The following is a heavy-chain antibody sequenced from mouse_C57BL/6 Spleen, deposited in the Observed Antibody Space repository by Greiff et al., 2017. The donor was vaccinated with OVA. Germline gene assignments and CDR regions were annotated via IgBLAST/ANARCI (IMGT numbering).Heavy chain of an antibody. CDR1: GYAFSSSW. V-gene: IGHV1-82*01. Sequence: VKLQESGPELVKPGASVKISCKASGYAFSSSWMNWVKQRPGKGLEWIGRIYPGDGDTNYNGKFKGKATLTADKSSSTAYMQLSSLTSEDSAVYFCARLYYGSSYDAMDYWGQGTSVTVSS. D-gene: IGHD1-1*01. CDR3: ARLYYGSSYDAMDY. J-gene: IGHJ4*01. CDR2: IYPGDGDT.